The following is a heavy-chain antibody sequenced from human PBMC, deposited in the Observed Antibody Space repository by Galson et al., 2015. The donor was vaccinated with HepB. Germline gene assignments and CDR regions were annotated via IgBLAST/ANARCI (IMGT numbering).Heavy chain of an antibody. CDR2: ISGGGDII. Sequence: SLRLSCAASGFTFSDFYMDWIRQAPGQGLEWVAFISGGGDIISYAESVKGRFSISRDNSKNTPYLQLNGLRAEDTAMYFCARDQVSRDCGADCSDFDYWGQGTLVTVSS. CDR1: GFTFSDFY. D-gene: IGHD2-21*01. V-gene: IGHV3-11*01. J-gene: IGHJ4*02. CDR3: ARDQVSRDCGADCSDFDY.